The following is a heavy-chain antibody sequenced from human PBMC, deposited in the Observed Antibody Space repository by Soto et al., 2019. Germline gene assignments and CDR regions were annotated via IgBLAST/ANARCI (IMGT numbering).Heavy chain of an antibody. CDR1: GFSLSNAGLG. V-gene: IGHV2-26*04. Sequence: QVTVKESGPVLVKHTETLTLTCTVSGFSLSNAGLGVSWTRQPPGKALEWLAHIFSNDDKSYSTSLKSRLTISKDTSKSQVVLIMTNMDPVDTATYYCASTYSSSWYWFDPWGQGTLVTVSS. CDR2: IFSNDDK. D-gene: IGHD6-13*01. CDR3: ASTYSSSWYWFDP. J-gene: IGHJ5*02.